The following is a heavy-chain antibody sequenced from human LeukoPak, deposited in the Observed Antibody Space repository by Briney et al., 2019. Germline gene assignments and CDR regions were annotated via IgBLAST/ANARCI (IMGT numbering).Heavy chain of an antibody. Sequence: SETLSLTCTVSGGSISSSSCYWGWIRQPPGKGLEWIGSIYYSGSTYYNPSLKSRVTISVDTSKNQFSLKLSSVTAADTAVYYCASSSDYYDSSGYYLYYWGQGTLVTVSS. CDR3: ASSSDYYDSSGYYLYY. V-gene: IGHV4-39*01. CDR1: GGSISSSSCY. CDR2: IYYSGST. J-gene: IGHJ4*02. D-gene: IGHD3-22*01.